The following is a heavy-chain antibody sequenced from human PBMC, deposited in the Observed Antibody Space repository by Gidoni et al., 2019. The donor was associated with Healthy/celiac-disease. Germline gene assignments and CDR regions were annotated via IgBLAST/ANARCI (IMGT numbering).Heavy chain of an antibody. CDR1: GFTFSSYA. CDR2: ISYDGSNK. Sequence: QVQLVESGGGVVQPGRSLRLSCAASGFTFSSYAMHWVRQAPGKGLEWVAVISYDGSNKYYADSVKGRFTISRDNSKNTLYLQMNSLRAEDTAVYYCARGNYYGSGSYEGAFDIWGQETMVTVSS. V-gene: IGHV3-30*04. CDR3: ARGNYYGSGSYEGAFDI. J-gene: IGHJ3*02. D-gene: IGHD3-10*01.